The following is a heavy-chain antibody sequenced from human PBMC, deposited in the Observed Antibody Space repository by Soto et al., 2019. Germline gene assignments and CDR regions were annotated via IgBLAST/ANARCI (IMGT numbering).Heavy chain of an antibody. CDR2: MNPDSGAS. V-gene: IGHV1-2*02. D-gene: IGHD1-7*01. CDR3: APVGITGTTGFPF. CDR1: GYTFNGYY. J-gene: IGHJ4*03. Sequence: QVHLVQSGTEVKKPGASVRVSCKASGYTFNGYYMHWVRRAPGQGLEWMGWMNPDSGASVYAQKFQGRVTMTSDTSISTAYMELSRLRSDDTAVYYCAPVGITGTTGFPFWGHGTLVSVSS.